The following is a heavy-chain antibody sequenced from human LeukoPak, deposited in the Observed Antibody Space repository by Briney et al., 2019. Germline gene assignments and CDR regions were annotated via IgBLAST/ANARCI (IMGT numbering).Heavy chain of an antibody. D-gene: IGHD3-16*01. CDR2: IYYSGST. Sequence: PSETLSLTCTVSGGSISSYYWSWIRQPPGKALEWIGYIYYSGSTNYNPSLKSRVTISVDTSKNQFSLKLSSVTAADTAVYYCARVGVPTGWFDPWGQGTLVTVSS. J-gene: IGHJ5*02. CDR1: GGSISSYY. V-gene: IGHV4-59*01. CDR3: ARVGVPTGWFDP.